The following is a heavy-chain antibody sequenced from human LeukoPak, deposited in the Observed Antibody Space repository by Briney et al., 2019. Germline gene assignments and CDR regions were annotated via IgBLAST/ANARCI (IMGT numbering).Heavy chain of an antibody. CDR3: ARGSRLPPYCTNGVCYVRGYGMDV. J-gene: IGHJ6*02. Sequence: SETLSLTCAVYGVSFSGYYWSWIRQPPGKGLEWIGEINHSGSTNYNPSLKSRVTISVDTSKNQFSLKLSSVTAADTAVYYCARGSRLPPYCTNGVCYVRGYGMDVWGQGTTVTVSS. CDR1: GVSFSGYY. D-gene: IGHD2-8*01. V-gene: IGHV4-34*01. CDR2: INHSGST.